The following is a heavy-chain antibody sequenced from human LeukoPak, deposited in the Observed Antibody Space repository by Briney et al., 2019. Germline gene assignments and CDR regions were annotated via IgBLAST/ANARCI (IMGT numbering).Heavy chain of an antibody. V-gene: IGHV3-30*03. D-gene: IGHD3-3*01. CDR2: ISYDGSNK. CDR1: GFTFSSYG. CDR3: ARDQGITIFGVDEYYYGMDV. J-gene: IGHJ6*02. Sequence: PGGSLRPSCAASGFTFSSYGMHWVRQAPGKGLEWVAVISYDGSNKYYADSVKGRFTISRDNSKNTLYLQMNSLRAEDTAVYYCARDQGITIFGVDEYYYGMDVWGQGTTVTVSS.